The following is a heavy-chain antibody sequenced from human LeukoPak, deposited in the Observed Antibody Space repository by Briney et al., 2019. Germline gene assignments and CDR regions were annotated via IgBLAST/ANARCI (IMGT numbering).Heavy chain of an antibody. CDR3: ARSPYCSGGSCYSEDRYFDY. J-gene: IGHJ4*02. Sequence: GGSLRLSCAASGFTFSSYGMHWVRQAPGKGLEWVAVIWYDGSNTYYADSVKGRFTISRDNSKNTLYLQMNSLRAEDTAVYYCARSPYCSGGSCYSEDRYFDYWGQGTLVTVFS. D-gene: IGHD2-15*01. CDR1: GFTFSSYG. CDR2: IWYDGSNT. V-gene: IGHV3-33*01.